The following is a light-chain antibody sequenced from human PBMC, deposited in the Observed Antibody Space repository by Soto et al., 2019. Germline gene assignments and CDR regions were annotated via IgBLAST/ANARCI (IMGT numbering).Light chain of an antibody. CDR2: SAS. J-gene: IGKJ2*01. V-gene: IGKV3-20*01. CDR1: QRVRSSY. CDR3: QQYGSSPYT. Sequence: EIVLTQSPGTLSLSPGERATLSCRASQRVRSSYVAWYQQKPGQAPRLLIYSASSRATGIPDRFGGSGSGTDFTLTISRLEPEDFAVYYCQQYGSSPYTFGQGTKLDI.